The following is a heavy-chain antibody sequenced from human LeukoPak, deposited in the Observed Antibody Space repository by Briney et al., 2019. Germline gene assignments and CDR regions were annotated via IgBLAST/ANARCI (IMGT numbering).Heavy chain of an antibody. Sequence: GASVKVSCKASGYTFTGFYIHWVRQAPGQGLEWMGWINPNTGNPTYAQAFTGRFVFSLDTSVSTAYLQISSLNTEDTAVYYCAIDQPVAGVSNFDSWGQGTLVTVSS. D-gene: IGHD6-19*01. CDR3: AIDQPVAGVSNFDS. V-gene: IGHV7-4-1*02. CDR2: INPNTGNP. J-gene: IGHJ4*02. CDR1: GYTFTGFY.